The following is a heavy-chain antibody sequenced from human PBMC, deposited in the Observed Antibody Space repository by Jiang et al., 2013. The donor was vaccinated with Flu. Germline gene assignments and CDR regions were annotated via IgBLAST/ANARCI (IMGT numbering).Heavy chain of an antibody. V-gene: IGHV1-46*01. J-gene: IGHJ4*02. CDR1: GFILTNYY. D-gene: IGHD4-23*01. CDR3: ARELVGGGKAFDY. CDR2: INPSGDVT. Sequence: EVKRPGTSVRVSCKASGFILTNYYMHWVRQAPGQGLEWIGLINPSGDVTLFAQRLQGRITVTRDTSTTTVYMELRSLTSDDTAVYYCARELVGGGKAFDYWGQGTLVTVSS.